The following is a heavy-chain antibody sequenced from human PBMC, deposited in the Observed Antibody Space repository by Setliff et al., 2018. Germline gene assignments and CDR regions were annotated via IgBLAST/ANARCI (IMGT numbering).Heavy chain of an antibody. CDR2: IYYRGDT. CDR1: GASISSGTYY. V-gene: IGHV4-39*01. J-gene: IGHJ4*02. D-gene: IGHD1-1*01. Sequence: PSETLSLTCTVSGASISSGTYYWAWIRQPPGKGLEWIGRIYYRGDTYYNASLKSRLTLSVDTSKNQVSLNLRSVTAADTAVYYCARTGTYRYFDFWGQGAPVTVSS. CDR3: ARTGTYRYFDF.